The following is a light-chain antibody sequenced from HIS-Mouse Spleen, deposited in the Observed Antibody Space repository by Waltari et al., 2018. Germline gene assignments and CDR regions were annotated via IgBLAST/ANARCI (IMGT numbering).Light chain of an antibody. J-gene: IGLJ2*01. CDR3: YSTDSSGNHRV. Sequence: SYELTQPPSVSVSPGQTARITCSGDALPKKYAYWYQRKSGQAPVLVIYEDSKLPAGIPEGFSGSSSGTMATLTISGAQVEDEADYYCYSTDSSGNHRVFGGGTKLTVL. CDR1: ALPKKY. V-gene: IGLV3-10*01. CDR2: EDS.